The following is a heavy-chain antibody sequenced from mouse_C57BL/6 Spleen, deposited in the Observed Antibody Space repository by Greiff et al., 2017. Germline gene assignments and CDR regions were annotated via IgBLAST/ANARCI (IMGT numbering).Heavy chain of an antibody. Sequence: QVQLQQPGAELVKPGASVKLSCKASGYTFTSYWMQWVKQRPGQGLEWIGEIDPSDSYTNYNQKFKGKATLTVDTSSSTAYMQLSSLTSEASAVYYCARKGTTVVAHDYWGQGTTLTVSS. D-gene: IGHD1-1*01. CDR1: GYTFTSYW. CDR3: ARKGTTVVAHDY. CDR2: IDPSDSYT. J-gene: IGHJ2*01. V-gene: IGHV1-50*01.